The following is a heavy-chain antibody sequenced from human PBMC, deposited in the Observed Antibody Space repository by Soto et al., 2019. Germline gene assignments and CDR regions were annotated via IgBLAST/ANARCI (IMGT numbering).Heavy chain of an antibody. Sequence: ASLKVSCKASGYTFTSYDINWVRQATGQGLEWMGWMNPNSGNTGYAQKFQGRVTMTRNTSISTAYMELSSLRSEDTAVYYCARGPRYSSSWSTLYWFDPWGQGTLVTVSS. J-gene: IGHJ5*02. CDR3: ARGPRYSSSWSTLYWFDP. CDR2: MNPNSGNT. V-gene: IGHV1-8*01. CDR1: GYTFTSYD. D-gene: IGHD6-13*01.